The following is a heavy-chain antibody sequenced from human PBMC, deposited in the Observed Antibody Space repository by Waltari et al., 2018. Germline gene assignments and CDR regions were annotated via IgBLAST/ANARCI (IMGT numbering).Heavy chain of an antibody. Sequence: QLQLQQSGPGLVKPSESLSLTCTVSGDYLSSSYWWSWVRQSPGKGLEWIGQINRSGRTNYHPAFETRVIVSIDTSNNQFSLKFPSATAADTAVYYCARDRGRGIYLDSWGQGTLVTVSP. CDR1: GDYLSSSYW. D-gene: IGHD2-15*01. CDR3: ARDRGRGIYLDS. J-gene: IGHJ4*02. V-gene: IGHV4-4*02. CDR2: INRSGRT.